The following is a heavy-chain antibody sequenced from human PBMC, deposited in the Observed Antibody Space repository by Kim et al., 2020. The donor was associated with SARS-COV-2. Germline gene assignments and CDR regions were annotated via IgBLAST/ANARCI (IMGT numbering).Heavy chain of an antibody. J-gene: IGHJ4*02. CDR3: ARGRRPFDY. CDR2: GNT. V-gene: IGHV1-8*01. Sequence: GNTGYAQKFQGRVTMTRNTSISTAYMELSSLRSEDTAVYCCARGRRPFDYWGQGTLVTVSS.